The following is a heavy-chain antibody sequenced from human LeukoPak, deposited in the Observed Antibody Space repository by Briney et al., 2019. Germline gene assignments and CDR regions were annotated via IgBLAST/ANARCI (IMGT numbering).Heavy chain of an antibody. Sequence: PGGSLSLSCAASGFTFSDYYMSWIRQAPGKGLEWVSYISSSGSTIYYADSVKGRFTISRDNAKNSLYLQMNSLRAEDTAVYYCARDLGDYYYYYMDVWGKGTTVTVSS. CDR2: ISSSGSTI. CDR3: ARDLGDYYYYYMDV. CDR1: GFTFSDYY. D-gene: IGHD3-16*01. V-gene: IGHV3-11*04. J-gene: IGHJ6*03.